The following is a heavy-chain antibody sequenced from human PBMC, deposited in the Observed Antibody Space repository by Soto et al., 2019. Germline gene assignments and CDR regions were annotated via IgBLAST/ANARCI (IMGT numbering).Heavy chain of an antibody. Sequence: GGSLRLSCAASGFTVSSNHMSWVRQAPGKGLEWVSVIYGSGSTHYVDSVKGRFTISRDNSKNTLYLQMNSLRAEDTAVYYCARSVAASGVGAFDIWGQGTMVTVSS. CDR1: GFTVSSNH. V-gene: IGHV3-66*01. CDR2: IYGSGST. D-gene: IGHD6-6*01. CDR3: ARSVAASGVGAFDI. J-gene: IGHJ3*02.